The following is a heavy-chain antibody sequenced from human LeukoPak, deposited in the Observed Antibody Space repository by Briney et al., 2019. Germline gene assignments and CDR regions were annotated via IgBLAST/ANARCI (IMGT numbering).Heavy chain of an antibody. J-gene: IGHJ4*02. CDR3: ATASAGSYYNFDY. CDR1: GFTFSSYT. V-gene: IGHV3-48*02. D-gene: IGHD3-10*01. Sequence: PGGSLRLSCAASGFTFSSYTVNWVRQAPGKGLEWVSYISSSSSTIYFADSVKGRFTISRDNAKNSLSLQMNSLRDEDTAVYYCATASAGSYYNFDYWGQGTLVTVSS. CDR2: ISSSSSTI.